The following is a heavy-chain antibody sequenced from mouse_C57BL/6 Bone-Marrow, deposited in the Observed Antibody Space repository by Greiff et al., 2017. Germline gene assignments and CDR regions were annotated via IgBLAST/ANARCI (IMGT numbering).Heavy chain of an antibody. CDR1: GFSFNTYA. CDR2: IRSKSNNYAT. J-gene: IGHJ3*01. V-gene: IGHV10-1*01. CDR3: VVYYGSWDY. D-gene: IGHD1-1*01. Sequence: EVKVEESGGGLVQPKGSLTLSCAASGFSFNTYAMNWVRQAPGKGLEWVARIRSKSNNYATYYADSVKDRFTISRDYSESMLYLQMYNLKTGATALYYCVVYYGSWDYWGQGTLLTVSA.